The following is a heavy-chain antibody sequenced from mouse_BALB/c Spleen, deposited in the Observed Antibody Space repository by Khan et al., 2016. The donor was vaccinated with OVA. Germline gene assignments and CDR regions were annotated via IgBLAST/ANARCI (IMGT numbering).Heavy chain of an antibody. CDR1: GFTFSTYG. D-gene: IGHD1-1*01. CDR3: ARLAYYYDSEGFAY. Sequence: VQLKESGGDLVKPGGSLKLSCAASGFTFSTYGMSWVRQTPDKRLEWVATISTGGSYTYYPDSVKGRFTISRDNAKNTLYLQMSSLKSEDTARFYCARLAYYYDSEGFAYWGQGTLVTVSA. V-gene: IGHV5-6*01. CDR2: ISTGGSYT. J-gene: IGHJ3*01.